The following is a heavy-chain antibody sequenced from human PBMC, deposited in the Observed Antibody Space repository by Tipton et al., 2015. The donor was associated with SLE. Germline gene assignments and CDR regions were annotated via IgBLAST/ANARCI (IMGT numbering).Heavy chain of an antibody. Sequence: TLSLTCAVSGYSISSGYYWGWIRQPPGKGLEWIGSIYHSGSTYYNPSLKSRVTISVDTSKNQFSLKLSSVTAADTAVYYCASAVGVNHDWYFDLWGRGTLVTVSS. CDR2: IYHSGST. V-gene: IGHV4-38-2*01. CDR1: GYSISSGYY. CDR3: ASAVGVNHDWYFDL. J-gene: IGHJ2*01. D-gene: IGHD3-22*01.